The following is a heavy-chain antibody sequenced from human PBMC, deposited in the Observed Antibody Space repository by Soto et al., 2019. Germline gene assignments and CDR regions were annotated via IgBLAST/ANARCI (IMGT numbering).Heavy chain of an antibody. CDR2: IYYSGST. J-gene: IGHJ4*02. Sequence: LSLTCTVSGGSISSGDYYWSWIRQPPGKGLEWIGYIYYSGSTYYNPSLKSRVTISVDTSKNQFSLKLSSVTAADTAVYYCARDAEVRGVIITSRVIDYWGQGTLVTVSS. CDR1: GGSISSGDYY. D-gene: IGHD3-10*01. CDR3: ARDAEVRGVIITSRVIDY. V-gene: IGHV4-30-4*01.